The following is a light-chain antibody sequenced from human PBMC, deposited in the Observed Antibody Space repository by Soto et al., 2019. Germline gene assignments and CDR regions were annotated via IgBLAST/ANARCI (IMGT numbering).Light chain of an antibody. V-gene: IGKV4-1*01. CDR2: WAS. J-gene: IGKJ5*01. CDR3: QQYYSTLIT. CDR1: QSVLYSSNNKNY. Sequence: DIVMTQSPDSLAVSLGESATINCKSSQSVLYSSNNKNYLAWYQQKPGQPPKLLIYWASTREYGVPDRFSGSGSGTDFTLTISSLQADDVAVYYCQQYYSTLITFGQGTRLEIK.